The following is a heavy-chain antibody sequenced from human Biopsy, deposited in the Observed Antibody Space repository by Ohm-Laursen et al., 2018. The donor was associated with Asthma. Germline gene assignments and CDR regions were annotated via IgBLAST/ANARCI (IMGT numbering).Heavy chain of an antibody. J-gene: IGHJ6*02. D-gene: IGHD6-13*01. Sequence: GTLSLTCSLSSGSGGYMRSGNYYWGWICQPPGKGLEWIGSIYYSGTTYYNPSLESRVTVSADTSKNQFSLKLTSVTAADTAVYYCVRGSSSWHHGPFHYYYGLDVWGQGTTATVSS. CDR1: SGSGGYMRSGNYY. CDR3: VRGSSSWHHGPFHYYYGLDV. CDR2: IYYSGTT. V-gene: IGHV4-39*01.